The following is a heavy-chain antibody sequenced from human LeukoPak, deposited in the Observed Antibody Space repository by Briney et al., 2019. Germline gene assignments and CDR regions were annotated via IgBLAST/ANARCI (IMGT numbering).Heavy chain of an antibody. CDR1: GFIFRSYE. V-gene: IGHV3-48*03. CDR2: ISSIGSTI. J-gene: IGHJ6*04. D-gene: IGHD3-10*02. CDR3: AKLGITMIGGV. Sequence: GGSLRLSCAASGFIFRSYEMNWVRPAPGKGLEWVSYISSIGSTIYFAGSVNGRFTNSRDNANNSLNLQMNSLRAEYTGVYYCAKLGITMIGGVWGKGTTVTISS.